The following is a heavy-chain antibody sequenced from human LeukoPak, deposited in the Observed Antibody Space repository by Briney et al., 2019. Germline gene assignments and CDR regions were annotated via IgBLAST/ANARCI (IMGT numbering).Heavy chain of an antibody. CDR2: INHSGST. CDR3: ARERDYIVVVPAAITVPHNWFDP. D-gene: IGHD2-2*01. V-gene: IGHV4-34*01. J-gene: IGHJ5*02. CDR1: GGSFSGYY. Sequence: SETLPLTCAVYGGSFSGYYWSWIRQPPGKGLEWIGEINHSGSTNYKPSLKSRVTISVDTSKNQFSLKLSSVTAADTAVYYCARERDYIVVVPAAITVPHNWFDPWGQGTLVTVSS.